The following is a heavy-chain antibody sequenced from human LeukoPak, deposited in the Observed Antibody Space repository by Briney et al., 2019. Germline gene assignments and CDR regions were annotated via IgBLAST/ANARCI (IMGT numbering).Heavy chain of an antibody. Sequence: GGSLRLSCAASGFTFSSYAMSWVRQAPGKGLEWVSAISGSGGSTYYADSVKGRFTISRDNSKNTLYLQMNSLRAEDTAVYYCAKLPLQRAAGTGRFDYWGQGTLVTVSS. V-gene: IGHV3-23*01. J-gene: IGHJ4*02. CDR2: ISGSGGST. D-gene: IGHD6-13*01. CDR1: GFTFSSYA. CDR3: AKLPLQRAAGTGRFDY.